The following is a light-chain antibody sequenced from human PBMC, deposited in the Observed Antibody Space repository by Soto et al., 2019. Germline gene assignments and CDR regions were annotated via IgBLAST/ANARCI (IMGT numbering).Light chain of an antibody. V-gene: IGKV3-11*01. CDR3: QQRNYPLT. CDR1: QSVGRN. J-gene: IGKJ4*01. CDR2: DAS. Sequence: EIVLTQSPAPLSLSPGERATLSCRASQSVGRNLGWYQQKPGQSPRLLIYDASNRATGIPARCSGSGSGTDFTLSISTLEPEDFAVYYCQQRNYPLTFGGGTKVEI.